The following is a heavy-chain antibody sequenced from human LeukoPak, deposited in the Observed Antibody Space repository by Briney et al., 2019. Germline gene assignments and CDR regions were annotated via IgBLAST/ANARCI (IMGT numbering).Heavy chain of an antibody. CDR3: ARILGRVPAWYFDY. CDR1: GGSISSGGYY. Sequence: PSETLSLTCAVSGGSISSGGYYWSWIRQHPGKGPEWIGYIYYSGSTYYNPSLKSRVTISVDTSKNQFSLKLSSVTAADTAVYYCARILGRVPAWYFDYWGQGTLVTVSS. CDR2: IYYSGST. J-gene: IGHJ4*02. V-gene: IGHV4-31*11. D-gene: IGHD3-10*01.